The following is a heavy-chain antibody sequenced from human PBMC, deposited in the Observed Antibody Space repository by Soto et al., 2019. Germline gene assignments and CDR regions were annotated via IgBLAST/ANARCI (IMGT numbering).Heavy chain of an antibody. CDR1: GLTFRNYA. CDR2: ISGGGST. CDR3: AKAAPTTVPYFDD. D-gene: IGHD4-17*01. Sequence: LRLSCVVSGLTFRNYAMAWVRQAPGKGLEWVSGISGGGSTYYADSVKGRFTISRDNSKNTLYLEMNSLRAEDTATYYCAKAAPTTVPYFDDWGQGTLVTVSS. V-gene: IGHV3-23*01. J-gene: IGHJ4*02.